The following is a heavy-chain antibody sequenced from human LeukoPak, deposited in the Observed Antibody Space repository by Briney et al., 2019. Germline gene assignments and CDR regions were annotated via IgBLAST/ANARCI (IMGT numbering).Heavy chain of an antibody. J-gene: IGHJ5*02. V-gene: IGHV4-31*03. D-gene: IGHD2-15*01. CDR1: GGSINSADYY. CDR3: ARDLGYCSGGRCYWFDP. CDR2: IYYSGST. Sequence: SETLSLTCTVSGGSINSADYYWSWIRQHPGKGLEWIGSIYYSGSTYYHPSLKSRLSMSVDTSKNQFSLKLTSVTAADTAVYYCARDLGYCSGGRCYWFDPWGQGTLVTVSS.